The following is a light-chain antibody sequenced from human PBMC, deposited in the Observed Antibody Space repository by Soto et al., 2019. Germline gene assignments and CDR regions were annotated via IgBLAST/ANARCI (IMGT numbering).Light chain of an antibody. V-gene: IGKV1-39*01. CDR1: QSVSRY. CDR3: QQYYSYPTWT. CDR2: AAS. Sequence: DIQMTQSPSSLSASVGDSVSITCRTSQSVSRYVNWYQQKAGTAPKLLIYAASTLQSGVPSRFSGSGSGTDFTLTISCLQSEDFATYYCQQYYSYPTWTFGQGTKVEIK. J-gene: IGKJ1*01.